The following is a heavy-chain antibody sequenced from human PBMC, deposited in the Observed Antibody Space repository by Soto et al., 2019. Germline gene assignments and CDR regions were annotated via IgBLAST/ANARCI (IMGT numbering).Heavy chain of an antibody. J-gene: IGHJ4*02. CDR2: ISSDGNNK. D-gene: IGHD1-26*01. CDR3: ARKQGPGGSYFEH. CDR1: GFIFSTYA. Sequence: QVQLVESGGGVVRPETSLRVSCAASGFIFSTYAMHWVRQAPGKGLEWLAAISSDGNNKFYPDSVRGQFTISRDNSKNTLYLQMSSLRAEDTAVYYCARKQGPGGSYFEHWGQGTLVTVSS. V-gene: IGHV3-30-3*01.